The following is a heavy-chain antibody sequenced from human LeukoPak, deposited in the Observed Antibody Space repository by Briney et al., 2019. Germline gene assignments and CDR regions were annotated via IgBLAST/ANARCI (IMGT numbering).Heavy chain of an antibody. CDR3: ARGMYYDFWSGYFLPGSMDV. Sequence: VGALRLSCVDSRFTLCSYSMNWGRQAPGKGLEWGSYISSSGSTIYYADSVKGRFTITSDNDKHSLYLQMNSLRAEDTAVYYCARGMYYDFWSGYFLPGSMDVWGQGTTVTVSS. V-gene: IGHV3-48*04. CDR2: ISSSGSTI. J-gene: IGHJ6*02. D-gene: IGHD3-3*01. CDR1: RFTLCSYS.